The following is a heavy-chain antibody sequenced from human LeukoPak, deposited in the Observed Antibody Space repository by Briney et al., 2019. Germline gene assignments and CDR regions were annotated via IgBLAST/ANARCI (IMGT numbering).Heavy chain of an antibody. CDR2: IYYSGRT. V-gene: IGHV4-59*01. J-gene: IGHJ4*02. CDR3: ARGPNRYYFDY. D-gene: IGHD2/OR15-2a*01. CDR1: GGSISSYY. Sequence: SETLSLTCTVSGGSISSYYWSWIRQPPGKGLEWTGYIYYSGRTNYNPSLKSRVTISVDTSKNQFSLKLSSVTAADTAVYYCARGPNRYYFDYWGQETLVTVSS.